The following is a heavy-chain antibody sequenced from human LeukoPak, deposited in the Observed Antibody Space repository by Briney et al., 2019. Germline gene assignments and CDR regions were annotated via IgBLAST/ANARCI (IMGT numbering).Heavy chain of an antibody. CDR3: AKDIVVVPAAPVAFDI. CDR1: GVTFSIYA. J-gene: IGHJ3*02. D-gene: IGHD2-2*01. Sequence: GGSLRLSCAASGVTFSIYAMSWVRQAPGKGLEWVSAISGSGGSTYYADTVKGRFTISRDNSKNTLYLQMNNVRAEDTAVYYCAKDIVVVPAAPVAFDIWGQGTMVTPSS. CDR2: ISGSGGST. V-gene: IGHV3-23*01.